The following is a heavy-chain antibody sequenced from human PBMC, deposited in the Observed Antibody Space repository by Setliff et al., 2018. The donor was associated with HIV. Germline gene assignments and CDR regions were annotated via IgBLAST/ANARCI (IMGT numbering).Heavy chain of an antibody. Sequence: PSETLSLTCTVSGASVSTYYWSWIRQPAGKGLEWIGRIYGSGTINYNPYLKSRVIMSVDTSKNVFSLKLTSLTAADTAVYYCARAPITIFGVIIIPVYFDYWGQGTLVTVSS. CDR1: GASVSTYY. D-gene: IGHD3-3*01. V-gene: IGHV4-4*07. CDR3: ARAPITIFGVIIIPVYFDY. J-gene: IGHJ4*02. CDR2: IYGSGTI.